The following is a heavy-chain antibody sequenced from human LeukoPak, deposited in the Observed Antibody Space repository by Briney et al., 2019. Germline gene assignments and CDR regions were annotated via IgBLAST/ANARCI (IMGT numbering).Heavy chain of an antibody. Sequence: PSETLSLTCAVYGGSFSGYYWSWIRQPPGKGLEWIGEINHSGSTNYNPSLKSRVTISVDTSKNQFSLKLSSVTAADTAVYYCARHEYYDFRRFDYWGQGTLVTVSS. J-gene: IGHJ4*02. D-gene: IGHD3-3*01. CDR3: ARHEYYDFRRFDY. V-gene: IGHV4-34*01. CDR2: INHSGST. CDR1: GGSFSGYY.